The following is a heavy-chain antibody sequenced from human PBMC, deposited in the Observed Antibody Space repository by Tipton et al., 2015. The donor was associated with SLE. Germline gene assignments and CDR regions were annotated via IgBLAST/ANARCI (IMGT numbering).Heavy chain of an antibody. Sequence: TLSLTCTVSGGSISSSSYYWGWIRQPPGKGLAWIGSIYYSGSTYYNPSLKSRVTISVDTSKNQFSLKLSSVTAADTAVYYCARRGPEGIAAAGTRAFDIWGQGTMVTVSS. J-gene: IGHJ3*02. CDR2: IYYSGST. CDR3: ARRGPEGIAAAGTRAFDI. D-gene: IGHD6-13*01. CDR1: GGSISSSSYY. V-gene: IGHV4-39*01.